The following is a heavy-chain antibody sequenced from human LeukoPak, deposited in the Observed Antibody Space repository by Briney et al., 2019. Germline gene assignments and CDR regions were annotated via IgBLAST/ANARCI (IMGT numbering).Heavy chain of an antibody. J-gene: IGHJ6*02. CDR1: GFTFSSYS. CDR3: ARASANYDILTGYYHYSGMDV. V-gene: IGHV3-21*01. CDR2: LSGGSSYI. D-gene: IGHD3-9*01. Sequence: GGSLRLSCAASGFTFSSYSMNWVRQAPGKGLEWVSSLSGGSSYIYYTDSVKGRFTISRDNAKNSLYLQMNSLRAADTAVYYCARASANYDILTGYYHYSGMDVWGQGTTVTVSS.